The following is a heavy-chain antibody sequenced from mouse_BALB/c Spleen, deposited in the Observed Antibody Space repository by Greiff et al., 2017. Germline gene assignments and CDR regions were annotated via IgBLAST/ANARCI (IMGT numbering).Heavy chain of an antibody. Sequence: LVKPGASVKISCKASGYSFTGYYMDWVKQSHGKSLEWIGYISCYNGATSYNQKFKGKATLTVDTSSSTAYMQFINLTSEDAAVYYCDRWEGGSRYGYFDYWGQGTTLTVSS. CDR2: ISCYNGAT. V-gene: IGHV1S34*01. CDR1: GYSFTGYY. J-gene: IGHJ2*01. D-gene: IGHD1-1*01. CDR3: DRWEGGSRYGYFDY.